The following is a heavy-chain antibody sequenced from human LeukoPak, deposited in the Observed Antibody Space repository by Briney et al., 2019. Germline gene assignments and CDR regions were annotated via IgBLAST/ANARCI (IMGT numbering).Heavy chain of an antibody. CDR2: ISSSSSYI. D-gene: IGHD3-22*01. CDR3: ARDEGIDSSPFDY. V-gene: IGHV3-21*01. CDR1: GFTFSSYS. J-gene: IGHJ4*02. Sequence: PGGSLRLSCAASGFTFSSYSMNWVRQAPGKGLEWVSSISSSSSYIYYADPVKGRFTISRDNAKNSLYLQMNSLRAEDTAVYYCARDEGIDSSPFDYWGQGTLVTVSS.